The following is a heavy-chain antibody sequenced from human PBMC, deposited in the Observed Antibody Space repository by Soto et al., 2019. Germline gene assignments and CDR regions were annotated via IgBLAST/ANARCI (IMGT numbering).Heavy chain of an antibody. V-gene: IGHV3-23*01. Sequence: EVQLLESGGGLVQPGGSLRLSCAASGFTFSTYAMNWVRQAPGKGLEWVSGLTGSGATTYYADSVKGRFTISRDNSKNPLYRQLKALRAEDTAIYHCAKSEEASGLLTTYNGYWGQGTLVTVSS. CDR2: LTGSGATT. D-gene: IGHD1-26*01. J-gene: IGHJ4*02. CDR3: AKSEEASGLLTTYNGY. CDR1: GFTFSTYA.